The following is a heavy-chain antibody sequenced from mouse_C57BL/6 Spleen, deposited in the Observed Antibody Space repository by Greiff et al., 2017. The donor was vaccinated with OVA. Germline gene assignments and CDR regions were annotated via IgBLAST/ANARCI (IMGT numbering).Heavy chain of an antibody. Sequence: VQLQQSVAELVRPGASVKLSCTASGFNIKNTYMPWVKQRPEQGLEWIGRIDPANGNTKYAPKFQGKATITADTSSNTAYLQLSSLTSEDTAIYYCALIYDGYLFAYWGQGTLVTVSA. J-gene: IGHJ3*01. CDR1: GFNIKNTY. CDR2: IDPANGNT. D-gene: IGHD2-3*01. V-gene: IGHV14-3*01. CDR3: ALIYDGYLFAY.